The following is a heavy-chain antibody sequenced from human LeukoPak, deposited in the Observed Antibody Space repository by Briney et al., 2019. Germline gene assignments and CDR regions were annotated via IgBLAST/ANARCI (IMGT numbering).Heavy chain of an antibody. CDR1: GFTLRRNY. CDR2: ISDSGGST. D-gene: IGHD2-8*01. Sequence: GGSLRLSCAASGFTLRRNYMSWVRQAPGKGREWVSTISDSGGSTYYADSVKGRFTISRDNSKNTLYVQMNSLRAKDTAVYYCAKSPGSTNYATFDCWGRGTLVTVSS. J-gene: IGHJ4*02. CDR3: AKSPGSTNYATFDC. V-gene: IGHV3-23*01.